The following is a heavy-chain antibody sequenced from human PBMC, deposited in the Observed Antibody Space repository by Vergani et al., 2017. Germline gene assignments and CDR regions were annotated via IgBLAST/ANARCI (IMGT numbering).Heavy chain of an antibody. CDR3: ARDKYYGSGSYYTYYYYMDV. Sequence: EVQLVESGGGLVQPGGSLRLSCAASGFTFSSYWMSWVRQAPGKGLEWVANIKQDGSEKYYVDSVKGRFTISRDNAKNSLYLQMNSLRAEDTAVYYCARDKYYGSGSYYTYYYYMDVWGKGTTVTVSS. V-gene: IGHV3-7*01. D-gene: IGHD3-10*01. CDR1: GFTFSSYW. CDR2: IKQDGSEK. J-gene: IGHJ6*03.